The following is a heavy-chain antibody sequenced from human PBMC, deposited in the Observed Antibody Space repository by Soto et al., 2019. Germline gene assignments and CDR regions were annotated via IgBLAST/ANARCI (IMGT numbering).Heavy chain of an antibody. CDR1: GFTFSSYS. D-gene: IGHD3-10*01. V-gene: IGHV3-21*01. CDR3: ARDTYYYGAGSYSP. Sequence: GSLRLSCAASGFTFSSYSMNWVRQAPGKGLEWVSSISSSSSYIYYADSVKGLFTISRDNAKNSLYLQMNSLRAEVTAVYYFARDTYYYGAGSYSPRGQGILVTVSS. CDR2: ISSSSSYI. J-gene: IGHJ5*02.